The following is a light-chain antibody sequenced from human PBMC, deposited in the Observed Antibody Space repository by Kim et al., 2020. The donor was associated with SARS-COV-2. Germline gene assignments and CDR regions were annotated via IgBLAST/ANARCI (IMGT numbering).Light chain of an antibody. CDR2: AVS. Sequence: DIQMTQSPSTLSASVGDTVTITCRASQSITSGLAWYQQKPGKVPKLLIYAVSSLDSGVPSRFSGSGSGTQFTLTISSLQPDDFATYYCQQHNGYFGGGTKVDIK. CDR1: QSITSG. V-gene: IGKV1-5*01. J-gene: IGKJ4*01. CDR3: QQHNGY.